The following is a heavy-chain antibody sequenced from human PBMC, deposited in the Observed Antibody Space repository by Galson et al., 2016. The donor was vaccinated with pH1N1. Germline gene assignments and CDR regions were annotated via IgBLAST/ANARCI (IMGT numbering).Heavy chain of an antibody. CDR1: GFSFKTYE. D-gene: IGHD5-24*01. V-gene: IGHV3-48*03. CDR3: VREIRDDYNYGNFDY. J-gene: IGHJ4*02. CDR2: IIGSGSIT. Sequence: SLRLSCSASGFSFKTYEMHWVRQAPGKGLEWVSYIIGSGSITNYADSVRGRFTISRDNAKNSVFRQMDSLRAEDTAIYYCVREIRDDYNYGNFDYWGQGTLVTVSS.